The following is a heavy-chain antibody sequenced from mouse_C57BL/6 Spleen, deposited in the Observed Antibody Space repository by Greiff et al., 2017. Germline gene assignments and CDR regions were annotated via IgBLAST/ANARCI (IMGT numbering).Heavy chain of an antibody. Sequence: EVKLQESGPGLVKPSQSLSLTCSVTGYSITSGYYWNWIRQFPGNKLEWMGYISYDGSNNYNPSLKNRISITRDTSKNQFFLKLNSVTTEDTATYYCARLITTAMDYWGQGTSVTVSS. CDR3: ARLITTAMDY. V-gene: IGHV3-6*01. CDR2: ISYDGSN. J-gene: IGHJ4*01. CDR1: GYSITSGYY. D-gene: IGHD1-1*01.